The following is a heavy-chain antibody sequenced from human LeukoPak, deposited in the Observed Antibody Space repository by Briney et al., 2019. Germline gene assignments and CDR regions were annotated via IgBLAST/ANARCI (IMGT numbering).Heavy chain of an antibody. CDR2: IYSGGST. D-gene: IGHD1-1*01. J-gene: IGHJ4*02. CDR3: ARAETGSYFDY. Sequence: GGSLRLSCAASGFTVSSNYMSWVRQAPGKGLEWVSVIYSGGSTYYADSVKGRFTISRHNSKNTLCLQMNSLRAEDTAVYYCARAETGSYFDYWGQGTLVTVSS. V-gene: IGHV3-53*04. CDR1: GFTVSSNY.